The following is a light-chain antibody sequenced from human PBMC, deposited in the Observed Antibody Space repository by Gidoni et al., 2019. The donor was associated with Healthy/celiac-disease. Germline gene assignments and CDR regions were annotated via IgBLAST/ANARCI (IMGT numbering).Light chain of an antibody. CDR1: QSLLHSNGYNY. Sequence: DIVMTQSPLSLPVTPGEPASISGRSSQSLLHSNGYNYLDWYLQKPGQYPQLLIDLGSNRASGVSDRFSGSGSGTDFTLKISRVEADDVGVYYCMQALQTPWTFGQGTKVEIK. CDR2: LGS. CDR3: MQALQTPWT. J-gene: IGKJ1*01. V-gene: IGKV2-28*01.